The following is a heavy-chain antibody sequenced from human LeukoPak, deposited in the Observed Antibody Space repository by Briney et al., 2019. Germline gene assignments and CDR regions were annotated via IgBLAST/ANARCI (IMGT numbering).Heavy chain of an antibody. V-gene: IGHV4-34*01. CDR3: ARGNSGGAFGDFYYFMDV. J-gene: IGHJ6*03. CDR1: GGSLSGYY. CDR2: VNHRGSA. D-gene: IGHD1-1*01. Sequence: SETVSLTCAVSGGSLSGYYWSWIRQSPGKGLEWIGEVNHRGSAHYNPSLKSRVTISLDTSKNQFSLTMNFVTAADTSMYFCARGNSGGAFGDFYYFMDVWGKGTTVSASS.